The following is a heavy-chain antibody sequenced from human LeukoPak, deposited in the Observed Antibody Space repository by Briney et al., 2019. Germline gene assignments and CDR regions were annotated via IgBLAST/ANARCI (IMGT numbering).Heavy chain of an antibody. Sequence: AGGSLRLSCAASGFTFSSYAMHWVRQAAGKGLEWVAVISYDGSNKYYADSVKGRFTISRDNSKNTLYLQMNSLGAEDTAVYYCARGSRYGDYSDYWGQGTLVTVSS. CDR1: GFTFSSYA. CDR2: ISYDGSNK. J-gene: IGHJ4*02. V-gene: IGHV3-30-3*01. CDR3: ARGSRYGDYSDY. D-gene: IGHD4-17*01.